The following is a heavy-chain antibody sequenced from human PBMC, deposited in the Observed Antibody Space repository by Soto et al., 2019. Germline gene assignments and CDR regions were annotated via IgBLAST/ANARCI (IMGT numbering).Heavy chain of an antibody. J-gene: IGHJ4*02. CDR2: IRYDGSNK. D-gene: IGHD2-2*01. CDR3: ARGGSSTRFMDY. CDR1: GFTFSSYG. V-gene: IGHV3-30*02. Sequence: GGSLRLSCVAAGFTFSSYGMHWVRQAPGKGLEWLAIIRYDGSNKYYGDSVKGRFTISRDNSKNTLYLEMNSLRAEDTAVYYCARGGSSTRFMDYWGQGTLVTVSS.